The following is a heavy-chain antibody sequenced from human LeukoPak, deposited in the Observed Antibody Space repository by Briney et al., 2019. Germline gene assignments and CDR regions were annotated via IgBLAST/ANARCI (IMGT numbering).Heavy chain of an antibody. CDR2: IYQSGIT. D-gene: IGHD6-13*01. V-gene: IGHV4-38-2*02. Sequence: SETLSLTCTVSGYFISDGYYWGWIRQPPGKGLEWIASIYQSGITYYNAAPKSRVTISVDTSKNQFSLEVTSVTAADTAVYYCVRDGQQLGVDYWGQGTLVTVSS. CDR3: VRDGQQLGVDY. CDR1: GYFISDGYY. J-gene: IGHJ4*02.